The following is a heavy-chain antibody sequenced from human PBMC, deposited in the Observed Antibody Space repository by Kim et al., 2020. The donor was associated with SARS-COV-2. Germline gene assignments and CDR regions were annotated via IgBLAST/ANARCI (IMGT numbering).Heavy chain of an antibody. J-gene: IGHJ4*02. CDR2: INTNTGNP. D-gene: IGHD3-10*01. CDR1: GYNFTSYA. Sequence: ASVKVSCKASGYNFTSYAMNWVRQTPGQGLAWMGWINTNTGNPTYAQGFTGRFVFSLDTSVSTAYLQISSLKAEDTAVYYCARGGLTITMLRGLITENDHWGQGTLVTVSS. CDR3: ARGGLTITMLRGLITENDH. V-gene: IGHV7-4-1*02.